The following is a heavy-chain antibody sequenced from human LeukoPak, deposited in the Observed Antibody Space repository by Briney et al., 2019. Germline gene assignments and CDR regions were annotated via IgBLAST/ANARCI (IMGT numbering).Heavy chain of an antibody. CDR2: IIPIFGTA. V-gene: IGHV1-69*05. CDR3: AGKYSSSPYYYYYYMDV. J-gene: IGHJ6*03. CDR1: GGTFSSYA. Sequence: SVKVSCKASGGTFSSYAISWVRQAPGQGLEWMGGIIPIFGTANYAQKFQGRVTITTDESTSTAYMELSSLRSEDTAVYYCAGKYSSSPYYYYYYMDVWAKGPRSPSP. D-gene: IGHD6-6*01.